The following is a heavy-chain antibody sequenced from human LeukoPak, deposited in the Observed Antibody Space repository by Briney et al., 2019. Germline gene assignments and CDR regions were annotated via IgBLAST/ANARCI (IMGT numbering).Heavy chain of an antibody. V-gene: IGHV1-18*01. CDR2: ISAYNGNT. J-gene: IGHJ6*03. CDR3: ARVKEGYSYGYDYYYYYMDV. CDR1: GYTFTSYG. Sequence: ASVKVSCKASGYTFTSYGISWVRQAPGQGLEWMGRISAYNGNTNYAQKLQGRVTMTTDTSTSTAYMELRSLRSDDTAVYYCARVKEGYSYGYDYYYYYMDVWGKGTTVTISS. D-gene: IGHD5-18*01.